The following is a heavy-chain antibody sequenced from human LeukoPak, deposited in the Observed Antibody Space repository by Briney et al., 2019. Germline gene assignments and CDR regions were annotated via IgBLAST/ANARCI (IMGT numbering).Heavy chain of an antibody. CDR3: ARDSFRVATITFYYYYYMDV. J-gene: IGHJ6*03. Sequence: GGSLRLSCAASGFSFSSSWMHWVRQVPGKGLEWVSRINDDETSTTYAESVKGRFTISRDNAKNSLYLQMNSLRAEDTAVYYCARDSFRVATITFYYYYYMDVWGKGTTVTVSS. V-gene: IGHV3-74*01. D-gene: IGHD5-12*01. CDR1: GFSFSSSW. CDR2: INDDETST.